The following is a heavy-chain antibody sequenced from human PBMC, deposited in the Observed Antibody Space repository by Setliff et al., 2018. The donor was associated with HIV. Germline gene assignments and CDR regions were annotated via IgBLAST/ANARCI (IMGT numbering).Heavy chain of an antibody. CDR3: AGYVGGGGGRGP. CDR2: T. CDR1: GGSISNSRYY. Sequence: LSLTCTVSGGSISNSRYYWSWIRQPPGKGLEWIGSTDYNPSVKSRVTISLDTSRNQFSLKLTSVTAADTAVYYCAGYVGGGGGRGPWGQGTLVTVSS. J-gene: IGHJ5*02. D-gene: IGHD2-15*01. V-gene: IGHV4-39*07.